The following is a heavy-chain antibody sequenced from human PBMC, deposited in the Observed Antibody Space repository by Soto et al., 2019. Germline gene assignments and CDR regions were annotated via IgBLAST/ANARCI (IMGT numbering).Heavy chain of an antibody. CDR1: GGSFSGYY. V-gene: IGHV4-34*01. D-gene: IGHD3-3*01. Sequence: PSETLSLTCAVYGGSFSGYYWSWIRQPPGKGLEWIGEINHSGSTNYNPSLKSRVTISVDTSKNQFSLKLSSVAAADTAVYYCARGPSTLYDFWSPKRNWFDPWGQGTLVTVSS. CDR2: INHSGST. J-gene: IGHJ5*02. CDR3: ARGPSTLYDFWSPKRNWFDP.